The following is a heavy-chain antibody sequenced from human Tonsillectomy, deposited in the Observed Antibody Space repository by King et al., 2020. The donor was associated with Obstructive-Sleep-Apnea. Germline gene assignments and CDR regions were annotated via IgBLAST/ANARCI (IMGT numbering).Heavy chain of an antibody. CDR2: INQSGST. CDR1: GGSFSGYY. CDR3: ARGSGYVDY. V-gene: IGHV4-34*01. D-gene: IGHD1-26*01. Sequence: VQLQQWGAGLLQPSETLSLTCAVYGGSFSGYYWSWIRQTPGKWLEWIGEINQSGSTNSNPSLKSRVTMSVDTSKNHFSLKLSSVTAADTAVYYCARGSGYVDYWGQGTLVTVSS. J-gene: IGHJ4*02.